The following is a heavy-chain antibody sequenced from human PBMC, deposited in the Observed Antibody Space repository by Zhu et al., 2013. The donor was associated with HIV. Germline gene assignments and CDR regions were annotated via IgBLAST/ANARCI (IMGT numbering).Heavy chain of an antibody. J-gene: IGHJ3*02. CDR2: ISAYNGNT. CDR1: GYTFTSYG. CDR3: ARADIVVVTLPHGAFDI. Sequence: QVQLVQSGAEVKKPGASVKVSCKASGYTFTSYGISWVRQAPGQGLEWMGWISAYNGNTNYAQKLQGRVTMTTDTSTSTAYMELRSLRSDDTAVYYCARADIVVVTLPHGAFDIWGQGTMVTVSS. D-gene: IGHD2-21*02. V-gene: IGHV1-18*01.